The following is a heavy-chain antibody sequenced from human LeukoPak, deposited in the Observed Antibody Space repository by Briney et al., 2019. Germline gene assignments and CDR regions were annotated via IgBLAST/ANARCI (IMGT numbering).Heavy chain of an antibody. CDR3: ARDLPGYCSSTNCSSNGMDV. V-gene: IGHV3-21*01. CDR2: ISSSSSYI. D-gene: IGHD2-2*01. CDR1: GFTFSSYS. Sequence: GGSLRLSCAASGFTFSSYSMNWVRQAPGKGLEWVSSISSSSSYIYYADSVKGRFTISRDNAKNSLYLQMNSLRAEDTAVYYCARDLPGYCSSTNCSSNGMDVWGQGTTVTVSS. J-gene: IGHJ6*02.